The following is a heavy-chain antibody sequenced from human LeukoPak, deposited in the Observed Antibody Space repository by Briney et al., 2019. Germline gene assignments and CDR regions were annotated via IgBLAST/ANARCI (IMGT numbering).Heavy chain of an antibody. CDR3: ARDTVVVVSATSLFDY. CDR1: GFTISRYW. D-gene: IGHD2-15*01. J-gene: IGHJ4*02. Sequence: GGSLRLSCAASGFTISRYWMSWVRQPPGRGLEWVANIKQVGSEKYYVDSVKGRFTITRDNAKNSLYLQMNSLRAEDTAVFYCARDTVVVVSATSLFDYWGQGTLVTVSS. CDR2: IKQVGSEK. V-gene: IGHV3-7*05.